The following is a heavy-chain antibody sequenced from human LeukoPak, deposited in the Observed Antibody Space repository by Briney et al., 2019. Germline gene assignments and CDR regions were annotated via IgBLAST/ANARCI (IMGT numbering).Heavy chain of an antibody. CDR1: GYSISSSSYY. V-gene: IGHV4-39*01. Sequence: PSETLSLTCTVSGYSISSSSYYWCWMRQPPGKELEGVGALFNSRCSYYNPSHRGRVAISVDTSNNQFSLKLRSVTGADTAVYYCAYGDYYDSSYSFDYWGQGTLVTVSS. J-gene: IGHJ4*02. CDR2: LFNSRCS. D-gene: IGHD3-22*01. CDR3: AYGDYYDSSYSFDY.